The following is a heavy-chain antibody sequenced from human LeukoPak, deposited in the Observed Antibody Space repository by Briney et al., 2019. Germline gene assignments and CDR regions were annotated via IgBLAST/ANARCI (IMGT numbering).Heavy chain of an antibody. J-gene: IGHJ6*03. Sequence: SETLSLTCAVYGGSFSGYNWSWIRQPPGKGLEWIGSINYNGYRYYNLSLKSRVTISVDTSKNQFSLKLSSVTAADTAVYYCARARPENYYYYYMDVWGKGTTVTVSS. V-gene: IGHV4-34*01. CDR2: INYNGYR. D-gene: IGHD6-6*01. CDR3: ARARPENYYYYYMDV. CDR1: GGSFSGYN.